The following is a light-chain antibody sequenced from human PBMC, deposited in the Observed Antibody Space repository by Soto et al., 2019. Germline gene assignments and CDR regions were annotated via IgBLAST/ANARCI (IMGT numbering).Light chain of an antibody. Sequence: QLTSSITYRSAXVGDXVNIXXRASQSINNLLAWYQQKPGKAPKFLIYDVSRWESGVPSRFSGSGSGTEFTLTISSLQPEDFATYYCQQYDISPLTFGGRTKVDIK. CDR3: QQYDISPLT. V-gene: IGKV1-5*01. CDR1: QSINNL. J-gene: IGKJ4*01. CDR2: DVS.